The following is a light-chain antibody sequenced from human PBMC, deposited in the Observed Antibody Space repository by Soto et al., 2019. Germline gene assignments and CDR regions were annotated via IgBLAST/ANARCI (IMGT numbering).Light chain of an antibody. CDR3: QHYNSLSS. CDR2: DAS. CDR1: QSISRY. V-gene: IGKV1-5*01. Sequence: DIQMTQSPSTLSASVGDRVTITCRASQSISRYLAWYQKKPGEAPKLLIYDASSLQSGVSSRFSASGSGTEFSLSISSLQPDDLATYYCQHYNSLSSFGPGTKVEIK. J-gene: IGKJ3*01.